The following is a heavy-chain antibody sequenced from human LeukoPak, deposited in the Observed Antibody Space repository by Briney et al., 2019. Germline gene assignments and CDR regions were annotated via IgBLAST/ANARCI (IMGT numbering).Heavy chain of an antibody. CDR3: VKGLKCYYDSSGYRGGFDY. J-gene: IGHJ4*02. V-gene: IGHV3-21*01. CDR2: ISSSSSYI. CDR1: GFTFSSYS. D-gene: IGHD3-22*01. Sequence: GGSLRLSCAASGFTFSSYSMNWVRQAPGKGLEWVSSISSSSSYIYYADSVKGRFTISRDNSKNTLYLQMSSLRAEDTAVHYCVKGLKCYYDSSGYRGGFDYWGQGTLVTVSS.